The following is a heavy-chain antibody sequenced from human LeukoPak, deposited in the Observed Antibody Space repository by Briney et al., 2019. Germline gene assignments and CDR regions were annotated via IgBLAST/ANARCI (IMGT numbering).Heavy chain of an antibody. CDR3: ARGNFDWLSNFDY. D-gene: IGHD3-9*01. CDR1: GGSIGSYY. J-gene: IGHJ4*02. Sequence: SETLSLTCTVSGGSIGSYYWSWIRQPPGKGLEWIGYIYYSGSTNYNPSLKSRVTISVDTSKNQFSLKLSSVTAADTAVYYCARGNFDWLSNFDYWGQGTLVTVSS. V-gene: IGHV4-59*01. CDR2: IYYSGST.